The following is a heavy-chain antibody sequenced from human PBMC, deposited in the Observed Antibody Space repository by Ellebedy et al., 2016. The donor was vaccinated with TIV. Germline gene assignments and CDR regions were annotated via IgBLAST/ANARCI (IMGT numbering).Heavy chain of an antibody. CDR3: ASMVRPRYSSSSRWFDP. J-gene: IGHJ5*02. Sequence: SETLSLTCAVYGGSFDVYYWSWIRQPPGKGLEWIGEINHSGSTNYNPSLKSRVTVSVDTSKNQFSLKLSSVTAADTAVYYCASMVRPRYSSSSRWFDPWGQGTLVTVSS. D-gene: IGHD6-13*01. CDR1: GGSFDVYY. CDR2: INHSGST. V-gene: IGHV4-34*01.